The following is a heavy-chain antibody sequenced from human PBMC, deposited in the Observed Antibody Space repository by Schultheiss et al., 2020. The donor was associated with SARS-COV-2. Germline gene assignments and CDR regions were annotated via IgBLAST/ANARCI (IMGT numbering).Heavy chain of an antibody. D-gene: IGHD2-2*01. CDR2: ISGSGGST. V-gene: IGHV3-23*01. J-gene: IGHJ1*01. Sequence: GGSLRLSCAASGFTFSSYWMHWVRQAPGKGLEWVSAISGSGGSTYYADSVKGRFTISRDNSKNTLYLQMNSLRAEDTAVYYCARDPGRYCSSTSCYPLVSYFQHWGQGTLVTVSS. CDR3: ARDPGRYCSSTSCYPLVSYFQH. CDR1: GFTFSSYW.